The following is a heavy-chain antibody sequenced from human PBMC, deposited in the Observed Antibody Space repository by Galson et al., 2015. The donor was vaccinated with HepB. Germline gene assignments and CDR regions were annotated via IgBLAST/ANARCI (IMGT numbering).Heavy chain of an antibody. CDR1: RFSFSDYA. CDR3: GREGLRAVAGTKGDY. CDR2: ISYDGSNK. J-gene: IGHJ4*02. D-gene: IGHD6-19*01. V-gene: IGHV3-30*04. Sequence: SLRLSCAASRFSFSDYAMYWVRQAPGKGLEWVAVISYDGSNKYYGDLVKGRFTISRDNSKNTLYLQMNSLRNEDTAVYYCGREGLRAVAGTKGDYWGQGTLVTVSS.